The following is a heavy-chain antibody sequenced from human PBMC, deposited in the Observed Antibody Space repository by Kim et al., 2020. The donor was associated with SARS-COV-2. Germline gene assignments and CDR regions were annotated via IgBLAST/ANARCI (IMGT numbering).Heavy chain of an antibody. CDR2: ISASGSTS. Sequence: GGSLRLSCATSGGTFSTYAMSWVRQAPGKGLEWVSTISASGSTSYYGDSVRGRFAISRDNSKNTLYLHLNSLRVDDTAVYYCVKFGIRGGTSATTRGDYWGQGTLVSVSS. V-gene: IGHV3-23*01. J-gene: IGHJ4*02. CDR3: VKFGIRGGTSATTRGDY. D-gene: IGHD3-10*01. CDR1: GGTFSTYA.